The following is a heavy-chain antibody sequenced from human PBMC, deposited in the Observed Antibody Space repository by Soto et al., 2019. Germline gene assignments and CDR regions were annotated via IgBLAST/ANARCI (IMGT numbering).Heavy chain of an antibody. Sequence: EVHLLEFGGGLVQPGGSLRLSCAASGFTFSNYAMNWVRQAPGKGLEWVSGITGSSGRTFYADSVKGRFTISRDNSKNTVYLQMNSVRADDTAVYYYAKEDTSTSRGSFDYWGQGALVTVSS. CDR1: GFTFSNYA. J-gene: IGHJ4*02. D-gene: IGHD1-26*01. CDR2: ITGSSGRT. V-gene: IGHV3-23*01. CDR3: AKEDTSTSRGSFDY.